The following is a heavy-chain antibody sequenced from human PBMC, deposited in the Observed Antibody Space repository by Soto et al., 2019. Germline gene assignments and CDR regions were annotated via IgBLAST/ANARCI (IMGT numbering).Heavy chain of an antibody. J-gene: IGHJ4*02. Sequence: SVKVSCKASGGTFSSYAISWVRQALGQGLEWMGGIIPIFGTANYAQKFQGRVTITADESTSTAYMELSSLRSEDTAVYYCARARVVEMAAYFDYWGQGTLVTVSS. CDR1: GGTFSSYA. V-gene: IGHV1-69*13. CDR3: ARARVVEMAAYFDY. CDR2: IIPIFGTA. D-gene: IGHD2-15*01.